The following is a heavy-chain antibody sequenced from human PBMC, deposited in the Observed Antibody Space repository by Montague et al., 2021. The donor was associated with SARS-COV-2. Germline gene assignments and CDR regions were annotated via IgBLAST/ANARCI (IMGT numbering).Heavy chain of an antibody. J-gene: IGHJ6*02. Sequence: TLSLTCSVSGGSMTSALYYWSWIRQRPGKGLEWIAYINSSGRTNYNSSLRSRLSISLDASNRQFSLKLSSVTAADTAVYYCARKDIARGYGVDAWGQGTTVTVSS. CDR2: INSSGRT. CDR3: ARKDIARGYGVDA. CDR1: GGSMTSALYY. V-gene: IGHV4-31*03. D-gene: IGHD5-12*01.